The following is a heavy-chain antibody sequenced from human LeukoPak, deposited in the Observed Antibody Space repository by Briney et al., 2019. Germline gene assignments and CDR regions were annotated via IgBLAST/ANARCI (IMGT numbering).Heavy chain of an antibody. CDR3: ARGRVGSGWYGY. J-gene: IGHJ4*02. CDR2: MNPNSGNT. V-gene: IGHV1-8*01. CDR1: GYTFTSYD. D-gene: IGHD6-19*01. Sequence: ASVKVSCKASGYTFTSYDINWVRQAIGQGLEWMGWMNPNSGNTGYAQKFQGRVTMTRNTSISTAYMELSSLRSEDTAVYYCARGRVGSGWYGYWGQGTLVTVSS.